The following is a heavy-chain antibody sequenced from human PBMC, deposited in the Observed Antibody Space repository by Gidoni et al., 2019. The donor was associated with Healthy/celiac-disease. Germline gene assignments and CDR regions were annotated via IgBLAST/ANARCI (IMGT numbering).Heavy chain of an antibody. Sequence: QVQLVQSGAEVKKPGSSVKVSCKASGGTFSSYAISWVRQAPGQGLEWMGGIIPIFGTANYAQKFQGRVTITADESTSTAYMELSSLRSEDTAVYYCARAGTTGTTIDYYYYYMDVWGKGTTVTVSS. D-gene: IGHD1-1*01. V-gene: IGHV1-69*01. J-gene: IGHJ6*03. CDR2: IIPIFGTA. CDR3: ARAGTTGTTIDYYYYYMDV. CDR1: GGTFSSYA.